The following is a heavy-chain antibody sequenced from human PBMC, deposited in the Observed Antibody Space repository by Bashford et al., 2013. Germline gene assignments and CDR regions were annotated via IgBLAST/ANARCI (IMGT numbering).Heavy chain of an antibody. CDR1: GGSFSGYY. V-gene: IGHV4-34*01. J-gene: IGHJ4*02. CDR3: ARGSPMITFGGVELYFFDY. D-gene: IGHD3-16*01. CDR2: ISHSGYT. Sequence: SETLSLTCAVYGGSFSGYYWSWIRQHPEKGLEWIGYISHSGYTYSNPSLKSRDTISTDKSKNHFSLTLTSVTAADTAVYYCARGSPMITFGGVELYFFDYWGRESWSPSPQ.